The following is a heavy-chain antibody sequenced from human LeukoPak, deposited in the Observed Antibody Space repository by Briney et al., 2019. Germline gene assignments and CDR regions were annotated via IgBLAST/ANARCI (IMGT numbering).Heavy chain of an antibody. Sequence: HPGGSLRLSCAASGLTFQNTWMHWIRQAPGKGLVWVSRITSDGITTTYADSVKGRFTISRDNAKNTVYLQMSSLRAEDTAVYYCAADGEYSSYVWGQGTMVTVSS. CDR2: ITSDGITT. CDR1: GLTFQNTW. V-gene: IGHV3-74*01. D-gene: IGHD2-15*01. CDR3: AADGEYSSYV. J-gene: IGHJ3*01.